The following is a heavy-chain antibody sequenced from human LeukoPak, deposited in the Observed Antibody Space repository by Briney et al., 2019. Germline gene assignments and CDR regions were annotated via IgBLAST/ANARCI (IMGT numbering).Heavy chain of an antibody. CDR1: GFTFSSYA. D-gene: IGHD5-18*01. CDR3: ARDTAMVSFDY. Sequence: PGGSLRLSCAASGFTFSSYAMHWVRQAPGKGLEWAAVISYDGSNKYYADSVKGRFTISRDNSKNTLYLQMNSLRAEDTAVYYCARDTAMVSFDYWGQGTLVTVSS. V-gene: IGHV3-30-3*01. J-gene: IGHJ4*02. CDR2: ISYDGSNK.